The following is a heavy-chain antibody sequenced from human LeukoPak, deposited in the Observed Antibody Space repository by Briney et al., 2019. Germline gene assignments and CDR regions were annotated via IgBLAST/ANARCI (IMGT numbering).Heavy chain of an antibody. V-gene: IGHV4-59*01. J-gene: IGHJ6*03. D-gene: IGHD5-24*01. CDR2: IYYSGST. CDR1: GFTFNNAW. CDR3: ARGGGMGHYYYYMDV. Sequence: GSLRLSCAASGFTFNNAWMSWVRQAPGKGLEWIGYIYYSGSTNYNPSLKSRVTISVDTSKNQFSLKLSSVTAADTAVYYCARGGGMGHYYYYMDVWGKGTTVTISS.